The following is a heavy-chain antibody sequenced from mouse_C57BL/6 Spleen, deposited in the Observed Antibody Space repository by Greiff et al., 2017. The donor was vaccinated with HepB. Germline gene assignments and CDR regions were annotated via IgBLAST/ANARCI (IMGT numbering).Heavy chain of an antibody. CDR2: IYPRSGNT. V-gene: IGHV1-81*01. J-gene: IGHJ2*01. Sequence: QVQLKQSGAELARPGASVKLSCKASGYTFTSYGISWVKQRTGQGLEWIGEIYPRSGNTYYNEKFKGKATLTADKSSSTAYMELRSLTSEDSAVYFCARPAQPGYFDYWGQGTTLTVSS. D-gene: IGHD3-2*02. CDR1: GYTFTSYG. CDR3: ARPAQPGYFDY.